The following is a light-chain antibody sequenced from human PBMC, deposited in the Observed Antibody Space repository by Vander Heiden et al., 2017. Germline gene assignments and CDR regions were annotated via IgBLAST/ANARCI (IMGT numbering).Light chain of an antibody. J-gene: IGKJ2*01. CDR3: MQALQTPYT. CDR2: WGS. Sequence: DIVVSQSPLSLPVTPGEPDSLSCRSSQSLLHRNGYNYFHWFLQKPGQSPQLLIYWGSNRASGVPDRFSGSGSGRYFTLQISRVEAEDVGVYYCMQALQTPYTFGQGTKLVIK. CDR1: QSLLHRNGYNY. V-gene: IGKV2-28*01.